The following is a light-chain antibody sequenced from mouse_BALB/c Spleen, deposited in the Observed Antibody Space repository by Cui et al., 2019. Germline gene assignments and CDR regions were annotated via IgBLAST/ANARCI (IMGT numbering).Light chain of an antibody. V-gene: IGKV14-111*01. CDR3: LQYDEFPLT. CDR2: RAN. CDR1: QDINSY. Sequence: ITMTQSPSSMYASLGERVTITCKASQDINSYLSWFQQKPGKSPKTLIYRANRLVDGVPSRFSGSGSGQDYSLTISSLEYEDMGIYYCLQYDEFPLTFGAGTKLELK. J-gene: IGKJ5*01.